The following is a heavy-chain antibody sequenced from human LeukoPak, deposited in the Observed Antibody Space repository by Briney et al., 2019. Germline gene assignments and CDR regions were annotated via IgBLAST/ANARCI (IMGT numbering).Heavy chain of an antibody. CDR2: IYISGSGST. CDR3: ARSGRIQLWFRGHDAFDI. CDR1: GRSISSYY. J-gene: IGHJ3*02. V-gene: IGHV4-4*07. D-gene: IGHD5-18*01. Sequence: SETLSLTCTVSGRSISSYYWSWIRQPAGKALEWIGRIYISGSGSTNYNPSLKSQVTKSVDTSKNQSSLELSSVPAADMAVYYCARSGRIQLWFRGHDAFDIWGQGTMVTVSS.